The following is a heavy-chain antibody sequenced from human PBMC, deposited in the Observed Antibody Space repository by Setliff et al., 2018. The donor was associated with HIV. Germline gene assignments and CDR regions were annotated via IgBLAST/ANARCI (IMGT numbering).Heavy chain of an antibody. CDR2: IYYRGSA. CDR1: GGSFSGYY. J-gene: IGHJ4*02. CDR3: ARARGPPLPVLDF. V-gene: IGHV4-34*01. D-gene: IGHD3-10*01. Sequence: PSETLSLTCAVYGGSFSGYYWSWIRQPPGKGLEWIGVIYYRGSAYYNLSLQSRVTLSVDTSKNPFSLHLTSVTAADTAVYFCARARGPPLPVLDFWGPGTLVTV.